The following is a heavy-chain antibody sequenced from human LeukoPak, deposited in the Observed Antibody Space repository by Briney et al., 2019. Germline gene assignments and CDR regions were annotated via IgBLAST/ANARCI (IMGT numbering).Heavy chain of an antibody. V-gene: IGHV3-23*01. Sequence: GRSLRLSCAASGFTFSSDAMGWVRQAPGKGLEWVSVSGSNTYYADSVKGRFTISRDNSKNTLSLQMNSLRAEDTAVYYCAKGGGSRNFDYWGQGTLVAVSS. CDR2: SGSNT. J-gene: IGHJ4*02. CDR3: AKGGGSRNFDY. D-gene: IGHD1-26*01. CDR1: GFTFSSDA.